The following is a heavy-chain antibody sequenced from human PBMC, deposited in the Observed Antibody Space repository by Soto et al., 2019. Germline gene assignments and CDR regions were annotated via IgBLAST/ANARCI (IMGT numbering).Heavy chain of an antibody. Sequence: PGGSLRLSCAASGFTFSSYAMSWVLQAPWKGLEWVAAISGSGGSTYYADSVKGRFTISRDNSKNTLYLQMNSLRAEDTAVYYCARDYPSMIWLLKHAFDIRGQGTMVTVSS. D-gene: IGHD3-22*01. CDR2: ISGSGGST. CDR1: GFTFSSYA. CDR3: ARDYPSMIWLLKHAFDI. J-gene: IGHJ3*02. V-gene: IGHV3-23*01.